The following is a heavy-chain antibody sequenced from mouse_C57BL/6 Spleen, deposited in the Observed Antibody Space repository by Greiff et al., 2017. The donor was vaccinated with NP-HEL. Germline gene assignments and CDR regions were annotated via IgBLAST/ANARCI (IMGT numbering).Heavy chain of an antibody. Sequence: QVQLKQPGAELVMPGASVKLSCKASGYTFTSYWMHWVKQRPGQGLEWIGEIDPSDSYTNYNQKFKGKSTLTVDKSSSTAYMQLSSLTSEDSAVYYCARRGYVGYFDYWGQGTTLTVSS. J-gene: IGHJ2*01. CDR1: GYTFTSYW. CDR3: ARRGYVGYFDY. V-gene: IGHV1-69*01. D-gene: IGHD3-1*01. CDR2: IDPSDSYT.